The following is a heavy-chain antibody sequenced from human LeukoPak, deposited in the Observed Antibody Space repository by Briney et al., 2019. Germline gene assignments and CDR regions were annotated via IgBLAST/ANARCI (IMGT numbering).Heavy chain of an antibody. V-gene: IGHV3-13*01. J-gene: IGHJ4*02. D-gene: IGHD6-19*01. CDR1: GFTFSSYA. CDR2: IGISDDT. CDR3: ARGGIQVSGIDEIDY. Sequence: PGGSLRLSCAASGFTFSSYAMSWVRQAPGKGLEWVSAIGISDDTYYQGSVKGRFTISRENAKNSLYLQMNSLTAGDTAVYYCARGGIQVSGIDEIDYWGQGTLVTVSS.